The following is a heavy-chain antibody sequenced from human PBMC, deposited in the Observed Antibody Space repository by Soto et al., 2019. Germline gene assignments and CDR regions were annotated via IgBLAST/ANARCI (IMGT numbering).Heavy chain of an antibody. J-gene: IGHJ3*02. Sequence: SQTLSLTCAISGDSVSSNSAAWSWIRQSPSRGLEWLGRTYYRSKWYNDYAVSVKSRITSNPDTSKNQFSLQLNSVTPEDTAVYYCARDNFRAVTTRDTAFDIWGQGTMVTVSS. D-gene: IGHD4-17*01. V-gene: IGHV6-1*01. CDR3: ARDNFRAVTTRDTAFDI. CDR2: TYYRSKWYN. CDR1: GDSVSSNSAA.